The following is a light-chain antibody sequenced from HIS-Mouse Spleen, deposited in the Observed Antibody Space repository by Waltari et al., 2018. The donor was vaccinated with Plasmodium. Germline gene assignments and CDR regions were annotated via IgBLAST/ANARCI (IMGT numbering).Light chain of an antibody. V-gene: IGLV2-8*01. CDR3: SSYAGSNNLV. Sequence: QSALTQPPSASGSPGQSVTLSCTGTSSDVGGYYYVSWYQQNPGKAPKLMIYEVSKRPSGVPDRFSGSKSGNTASLTVSGLQAEDEADYYCSSYAGSNNLVFGGGTKLTVL. J-gene: IGLJ2*01. CDR1: SSDVGGYYY. CDR2: EVS.